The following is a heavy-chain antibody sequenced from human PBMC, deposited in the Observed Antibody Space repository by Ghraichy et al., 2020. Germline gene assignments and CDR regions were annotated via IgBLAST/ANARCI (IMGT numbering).Heavy chain of an antibody. CDR3: ARGNYGGNFNYYYYMDV. CDR2: IYHSGST. CDR1: GYSISSGYY. Sequence: SETLSLTCTVSGYSISSGYYWGWIRQPPGKGLEWIGSIYHSGSTYYNPSLKSRVTISVDTSKNQFSLKLSSVTAADTAVYYCARGNYGGNFNYYYYMDVWGKGTTVTVSS. D-gene: IGHD4-23*01. J-gene: IGHJ6*03. V-gene: IGHV4-38-2*02.